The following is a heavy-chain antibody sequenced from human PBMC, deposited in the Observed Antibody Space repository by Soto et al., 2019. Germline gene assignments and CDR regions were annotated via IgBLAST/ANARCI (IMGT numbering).Heavy chain of an antibody. D-gene: IGHD3-10*01. CDR1: GFSLSTSGVG. CDR2: IYWDDDN. Sequence: GSGPTLVNATQTLTLTCTFSGFSLSTSGVGVGWIRQPPGKALEWLALIYWDDDNRHTPSLKSRLTITKDTSKNQVVLTMTNMDPVDTATYYCVHRLRGPGIYSGFDYWGQGTLVTVSS. J-gene: IGHJ4*02. V-gene: IGHV2-5*02. CDR3: VHRLRGPGIYSGFDY.